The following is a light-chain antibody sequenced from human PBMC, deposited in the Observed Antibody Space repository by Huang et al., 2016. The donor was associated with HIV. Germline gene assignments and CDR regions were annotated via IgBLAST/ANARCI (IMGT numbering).Light chain of an antibody. V-gene: IGKV1-39*01. CDR2: AAS. Sequence: DIQMTQSPSSLSASVGDRVTITCRARQNIETYLNWYQLKPGKAPKVLIYAASSLHSAVPLRFSGSGSGTDFTLTISSLQPEDFATYTCQQSYNTPRTFGQGTRVEIK. J-gene: IGKJ1*01. CDR1: QNIETY. CDR3: QQSYNTPRT.